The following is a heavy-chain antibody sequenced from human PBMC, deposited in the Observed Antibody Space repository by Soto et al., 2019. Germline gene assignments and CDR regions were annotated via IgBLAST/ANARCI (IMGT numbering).Heavy chain of an antibody. D-gene: IGHD3-10*01. CDR3: RVMVRGPNQGMDV. CDR2: TSYDGSNK. CDR1: GFTFSSYG. V-gene: IGHV3-30*03. Sequence: QVQLVESGGGVVQPRRSLRLSCAASGFTFSSYGMHWVRQAPGKGLEWVAVTSYDGSNKYNADSVKGRFTISRDNSKNTLYLQMNSLRAEDTAVYYCRVMVRGPNQGMDVWGQGTTVTVSS. J-gene: IGHJ6*02.